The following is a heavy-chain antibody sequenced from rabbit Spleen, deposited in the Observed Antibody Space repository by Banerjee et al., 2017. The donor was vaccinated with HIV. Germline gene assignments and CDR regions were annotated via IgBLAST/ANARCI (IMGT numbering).Heavy chain of an antibody. CDR3: ARNRDSGYSGYANGMDL. Sequence: QQQLEESGGGLVKPGGTLTLTCKASGIDFNSNYYMCWVRQAPGKGLEWIGCIYTGGGTTYYASWAKGRFTVSITSSTTVTLQMTSQTAADTATYFCARNRDSGYSGYANGMDLWGQGTLVTVS. CDR2: IYTGGGTT. D-gene: IGHD1-1*01. CDR1: GIDFNSNYY. V-gene: IGHV1S45*01. J-gene: IGHJ6*01.